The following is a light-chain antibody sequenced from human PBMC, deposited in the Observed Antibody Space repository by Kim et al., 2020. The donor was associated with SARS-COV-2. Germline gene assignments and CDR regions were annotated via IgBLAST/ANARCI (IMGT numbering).Light chain of an antibody. V-gene: IGKV1-27*01. CDR2: AAS. Sequence: ASVGDRVTITCRVSQGISHDLAWYQQKPGKVPKLLIFAASALHSGVPSRFSGSGSGTDFTLTISSLQPEDVATYYCQKYNGAPWTFGQGTKVEIK. J-gene: IGKJ1*01. CDR1: QGISHD. CDR3: QKYNGAPWT.